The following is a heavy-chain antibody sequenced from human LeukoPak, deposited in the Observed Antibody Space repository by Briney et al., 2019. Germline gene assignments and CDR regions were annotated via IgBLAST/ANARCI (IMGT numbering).Heavy chain of an antibody. J-gene: IGHJ6*03. V-gene: IGHV4-34*01. CDR1: GGSFSGYY. Sequence: PETPSLTCAVYGGSFSGYYWSWIRQPPGKGLEWIGEINHSGSTNYNPSLKSRVTISVDTSKNQFSLKLSSVTAADTAVYYCARGRDYYGSGAHYYMDVWGKGTTVTVSS. CDR3: ARGRDYYGSGAHYYMDV. CDR2: INHSGST. D-gene: IGHD3-10*01.